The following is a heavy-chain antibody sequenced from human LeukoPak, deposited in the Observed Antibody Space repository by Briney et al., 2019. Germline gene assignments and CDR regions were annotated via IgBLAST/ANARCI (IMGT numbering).Heavy chain of an antibody. V-gene: IGHV1-46*01. J-gene: IGHJ6*03. Sequence: GASVKVSCKASGYTFTSYYMHWVRQAPGQGLEWMGIINPSGGSTSYAQKFQGRVTMSVDTSKNQFSLKLSSVTAADAAVYYCARADYDSPTSYYYYYMDVWGKGTTVTISS. CDR3: ARADYDSPTSYYYYYMDV. CDR1: GYTFTSYY. D-gene: IGHD3-9*01. CDR2: INPSGGST.